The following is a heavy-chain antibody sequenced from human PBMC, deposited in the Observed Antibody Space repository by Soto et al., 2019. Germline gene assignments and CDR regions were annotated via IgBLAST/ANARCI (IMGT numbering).Heavy chain of an antibody. J-gene: IGHJ4*02. V-gene: IGHV1-18*01. Sequence: ASVKVSCKASGYTFTNYGISWVRQAPGQGLEWMGWISTSSGNTNYAQKLQDRVTMTTDTSTSTAYMELNSLRVEDTAVYYCAKDRLGGNFDYWGQETQVTVSS. CDR3: AKDRLGGNFDY. CDR2: ISTSSGNT. CDR1: GYTFTNYG.